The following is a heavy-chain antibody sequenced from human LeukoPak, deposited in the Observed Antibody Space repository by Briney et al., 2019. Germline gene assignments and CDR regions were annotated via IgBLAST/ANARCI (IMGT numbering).Heavy chain of an antibody. CDR1: GFTFSSYS. V-gene: IGHV3-21*01. J-gene: IGHJ6*02. Sequence: GRSLRLSCAASGFTFSSYSMNWVRQAPGKGLEWVSSISSSSSYIYYADSVKGRFTISRDNAKNSLCLQMNSLRAEDTAVYYCARYPSQSGMDVWGQGTTVTVSS. CDR3: ARYPSQSGMDV. CDR2: ISSSSSYI.